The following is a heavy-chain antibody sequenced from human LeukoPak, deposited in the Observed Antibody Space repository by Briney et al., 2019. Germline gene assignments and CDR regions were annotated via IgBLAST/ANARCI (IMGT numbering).Heavy chain of an antibody. CDR1: GFTFANYC. V-gene: IGHV3-7*01. J-gene: IGHJ6*02. CDR3: ARSGSGSYWHYYGMDV. D-gene: IGHD3-10*01. Sequence: GGSLRLSCAASGFTFANYCMSWVREAPGKGVEWVANIKEDESEKYYVDSVKGRFTVSRDNAKNSLYLQMNSLRAEDSAVYYCARSGSGSYWHYYGMDVWGQGTTVTVSS. CDR2: IKEDESEK.